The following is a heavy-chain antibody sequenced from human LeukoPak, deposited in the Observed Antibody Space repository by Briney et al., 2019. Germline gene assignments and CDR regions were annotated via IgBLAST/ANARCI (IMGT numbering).Heavy chain of an antibody. CDR2: MNLNSGNT. Sequence: GASVKLSCNASGSTFTSYDINWVRQATAQGLEWMGWMNLNSGNTGYAQKFQGRVTMTRNTSISTAYMELSSLRSEDTAVYYCARGAHWPTEGEDVWGKGTTVTVSS. D-gene: IGHD4-17*01. J-gene: IGHJ6*04. CDR3: ARGAHWPTEGEDV. CDR1: GSTFTSYD. V-gene: IGHV1-8*01.